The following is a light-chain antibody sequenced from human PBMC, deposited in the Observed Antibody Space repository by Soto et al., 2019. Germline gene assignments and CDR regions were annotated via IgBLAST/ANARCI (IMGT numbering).Light chain of an antibody. CDR3: QQLHTYPLT. CDR1: QGISSY. CDR2: AAS. Sequence: AIRMTQSPSSLSASTGDRVTITCRASQGISSYLAWYQQKPGKAPKLLIYAASTLQAGVTSRFSGDGSGTEFTLTIRSLQPEDFATYFCQQLHTYPLTFGGGTKVDIK. V-gene: IGKV1-8*01. J-gene: IGKJ4*01.